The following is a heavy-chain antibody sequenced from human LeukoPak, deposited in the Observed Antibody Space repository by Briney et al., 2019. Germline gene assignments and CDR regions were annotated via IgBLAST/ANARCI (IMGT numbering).Heavy chain of an antibody. CDR1: GYTFTSHG. CDR2: ISAYNGNT. V-gene: IGHV1-18*01. CDR3: ARHNYYDSSGYSRY. J-gene: IGHJ4*02. D-gene: IGHD3-22*01. Sequence: ASVKVSCKASGYTFTSHGISWVRQAPGQGLEWMGWISAYNGNTNYAQKLQGRVTMTTDTSTSTAYMELRSLRSDDTAVYFCARHNYYDSSGYSRYWGQGTLVTVSS.